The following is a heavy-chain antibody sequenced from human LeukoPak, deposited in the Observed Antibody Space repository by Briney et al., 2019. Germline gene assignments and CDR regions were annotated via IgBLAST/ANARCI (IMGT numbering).Heavy chain of an antibody. Sequence: PSQTLSLTCAVSGGSISSGGYSWSWIRQPPGKRLEWIGRIYTSGSTDYNPSLKSRVTMSVDTSKNQFSLKLSSVTAADTAVFYCAREPYMIRAFDYWGQGTLVTVSS. CDR2: IYTSGST. CDR1: GGSISSGGYS. J-gene: IGHJ4*02. CDR3: AREPYMIRAFDY. D-gene: IGHD3-10*01. V-gene: IGHV4-30-4*07.